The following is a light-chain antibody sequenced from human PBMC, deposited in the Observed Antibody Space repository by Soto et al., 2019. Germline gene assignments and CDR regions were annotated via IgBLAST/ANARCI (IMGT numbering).Light chain of an antibody. CDR1: QSISSW. Sequence: DIQMTQSPSTLSASVGDRVTITCRASQSISSWLAWYQQKPGKAPKLLIYDSSSLEIGVPSRFSGSGSGTEFTLTISSLQPDDFATYYCQQYNSYPWTFGQGTKVESK. V-gene: IGKV1-5*01. CDR2: DSS. J-gene: IGKJ1*01. CDR3: QQYNSYPWT.